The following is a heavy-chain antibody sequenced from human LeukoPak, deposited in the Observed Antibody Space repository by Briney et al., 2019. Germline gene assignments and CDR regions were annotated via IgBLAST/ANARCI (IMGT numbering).Heavy chain of an antibody. V-gene: IGHV4-39*07. J-gene: IGHJ4*02. CDR1: GGSISSSSYY. D-gene: IGHD2-15*01. CDR3: ASARYCSGGSCASDY. CDR2: IYYTRST. Sequence: PSETLSLTCTVSGGSISSSSYYWGWIRQPPGKGLEWIGSIYYTRSTYYNPSLKSRVTISVDTSKNQFSLKLSSVTAADTAVYYCASARYCSGGSCASDYWGQGTLVTVSS.